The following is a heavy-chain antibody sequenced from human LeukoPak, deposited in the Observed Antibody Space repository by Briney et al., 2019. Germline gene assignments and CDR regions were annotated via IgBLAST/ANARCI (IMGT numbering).Heavy chain of an antibody. V-gene: IGHV3-7*01. CDR3: ARKLMMYTMGWFDP. CDR2: IKEDGSEK. CDR1: GFTFSSYW. J-gene: IGHJ5*02. D-gene: IGHD2-8*01. Sequence: PGGSLRLSRAASGFTFSSYWMSWVRQAPGKGLEWVANIKEDGSEKYYVDSVKGRFIISRYNAKNSLYLQMNSLRAEDTSVYYCARKLMMYTMGWFDPWGQGTLVTVSS.